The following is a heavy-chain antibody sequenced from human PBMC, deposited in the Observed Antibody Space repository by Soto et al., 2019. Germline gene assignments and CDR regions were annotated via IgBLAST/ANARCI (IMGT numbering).Heavy chain of an antibody. V-gene: IGHV3-23*01. CDR2: ISGSGGST. CDR3: AKRRVFSIAAATYGMDV. CDR1: GFTFSSYA. J-gene: IGHJ6*02. Sequence: GSLRLSCAASGFTFSSYAMSRVRQAPGKGLEWVSAISGSGGSTYYADSVKGRFTISRDNSKNTLYLQMNSLRAEDTAVYYCAKRRVFSIAAATYGMDVWGQGTTVTVSS. D-gene: IGHD6-13*01.